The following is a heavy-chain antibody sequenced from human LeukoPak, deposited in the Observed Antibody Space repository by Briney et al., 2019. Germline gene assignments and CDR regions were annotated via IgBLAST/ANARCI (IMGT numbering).Heavy chain of an antibody. CDR3: AKDGSSWYVDYFDD. D-gene: IGHD6-13*01. Sequence: GGSLRLSCAASGFTFSSYAMSWVRQAPGQGLDWVSSISGSGGSTYYADSVKGRFTISRDNSKNTLYMQMNSLRAEDTAVYYCAKDGSSWYVDYFDDWGQGNLVTVSS. CDR1: GFTFSSYA. CDR2: ISGSGGST. J-gene: IGHJ4*02. V-gene: IGHV3-23*01.